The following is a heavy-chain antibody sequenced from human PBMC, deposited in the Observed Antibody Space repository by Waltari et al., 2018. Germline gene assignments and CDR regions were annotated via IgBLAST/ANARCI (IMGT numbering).Heavy chain of an antibody. V-gene: IGHV3-7*01. J-gene: IGHJ4*02. CDR1: GLTFSRFW. CDR3: ASGGHVDY. CDR2: INEDGSEK. Sequence: EVQLVESGGGLVQPGGSLRLSCAASGLTFSRFWMTWVRQAPGKGLEWVANINEDGSEKHYVDSLKGRFTISRDNAKNSLFLQMNSLRADDTAVYYCASGGHVDYCGQGTLVTVSS.